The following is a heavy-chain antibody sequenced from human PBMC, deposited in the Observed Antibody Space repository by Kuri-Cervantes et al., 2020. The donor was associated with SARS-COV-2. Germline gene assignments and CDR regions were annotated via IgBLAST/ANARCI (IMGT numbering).Heavy chain of an antibody. V-gene: IGHV4-30-4*08. CDR1: GGSISSGDYY. CDR2: IYYSGST. Sequence: LRLSCTVSGGSISSGDYYWSWIRQPPGKGLEWIGYIYYSGSTYYNPSLKSRVTISVDTSKNQFSLKLSSVTAADTAVYYCARAPSFDPWGQGTLVIVSS. CDR3: ARAPSFDP. J-gene: IGHJ5*02.